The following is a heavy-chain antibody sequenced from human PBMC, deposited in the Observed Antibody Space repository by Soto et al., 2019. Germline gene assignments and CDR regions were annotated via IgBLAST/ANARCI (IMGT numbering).Heavy chain of an antibody. CDR1: GYTFTSYY. Sequence: QVQLVQSGAEVKKPGASVKVSCKASGYTFTSYYMHWVRQAPGQGLEWMGIINPSGGSTSYAQKCQGRVTMTRDTSTSTVYMELSSLRSEDTAVYYCARSTRSSSWFHRNGMSFGYWGQGTLVTVSS. V-gene: IGHV1-46*01. CDR2: INPSGGST. D-gene: IGHD6-13*01. J-gene: IGHJ4*02. CDR3: ARSTRSSSWFHRNGMSFGY.